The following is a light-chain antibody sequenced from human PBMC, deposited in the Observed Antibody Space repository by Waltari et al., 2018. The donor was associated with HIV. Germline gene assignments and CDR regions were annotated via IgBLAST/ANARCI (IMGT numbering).Light chain of an antibody. J-gene: IGLJ2*01. Sequence: SYMLTQSPSVSVAPGKTAALACGGNDIGSKRVPWYQHRSGQAPVLISYDDDDRPSGIPERFSGSNSANTATLTITRVEAGDEADYFCQVWDFRSDEVIFGGGTKMTVL. CDR2: DDD. CDR1: DIGSKR. CDR3: QVWDFRSDEVI. V-gene: IGLV3-21*04.